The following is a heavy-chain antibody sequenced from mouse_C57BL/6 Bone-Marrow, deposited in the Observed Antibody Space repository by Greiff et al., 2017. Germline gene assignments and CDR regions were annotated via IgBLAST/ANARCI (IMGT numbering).Heavy chain of an antibody. V-gene: IGHV5-17*01. CDR3: ARRRKDYAMDY. CDR2: ISSGSSTI. CDR1: GFTFSDYG. J-gene: IGHJ4*01. Sequence: EVKLVESGGGLVKPGGSLKLSCAASGFTFSDYGMHWVRQAPEKGLEWVAYISSGSSTIYYADTVKGRSTISRDKAYNTRSLQMTSRRSEDTAMDYCARRRKDYAMDYWGQGTSVTVSS.